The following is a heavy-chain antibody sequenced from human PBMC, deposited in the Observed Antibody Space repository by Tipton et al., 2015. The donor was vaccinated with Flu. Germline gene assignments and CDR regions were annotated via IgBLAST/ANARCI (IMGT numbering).Heavy chain of an antibody. CDR1: GGSLSGYY. J-gene: IGHJ5*02. D-gene: IGHD2/OR15-2a*01. CDR2: INHSGST. Sequence: TLSLTCAVYGGSLSGYYWSWIRQSPGKGPEWIGEINHSGSTNYNPSLKSRLTISLDMSKNQFSLNLYSVSAADAAVYYCARHTRIAIGGLNWFDPWGQGTQVTVSS. CDR3: ARHTRIAIGGLNWFDP. V-gene: IGHV4-34*01.